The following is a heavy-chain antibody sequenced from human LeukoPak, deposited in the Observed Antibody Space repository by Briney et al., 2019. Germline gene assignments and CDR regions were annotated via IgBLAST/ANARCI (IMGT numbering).Heavy chain of an antibody. D-gene: IGHD3-3*01. CDR2: ISYDGSNK. J-gene: IGHJ4*02. V-gene: IGHV3-30*03. Sequence: GGSLRLSCAASGFTFSSYGMHWVRQAPGKGLEWVAVISYDGSNKYYADSVKGRFTISRDNSKNTLYLQMNSLRAEDTAFYYCARGRDDFWSTYSFDYWGQGTLVTVSS. CDR1: GFTFSSYG. CDR3: ARGRDDFWSTYSFDY.